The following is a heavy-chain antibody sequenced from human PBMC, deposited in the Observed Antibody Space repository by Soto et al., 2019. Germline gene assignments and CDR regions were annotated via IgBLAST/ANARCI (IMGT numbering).Heavy chain of an antibody. CDR1: GDSIRSENYY. V-gene: IGHV4-61*01. Sequence: PSETLSLTCSVSGDSIRSENYYWSWIRQTPGRGLEWIGYIHYTGSTNYNPSLKRRVTMAVDTTKNQFSLRLTSVTSTHTAVYYCARDGSYYYDSTGAFRNWFDPWGKGPRVTVSS. D-gene: IGHD3-16*01. J-gene: IGHJ5*02. CDR2: IHYTGST. CDR3: ARDGSYYYDSTGAFRNWFDP.